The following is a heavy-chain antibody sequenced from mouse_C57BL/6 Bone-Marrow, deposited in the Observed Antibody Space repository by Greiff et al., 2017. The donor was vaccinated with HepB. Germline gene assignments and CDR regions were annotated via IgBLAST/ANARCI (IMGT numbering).Heavy chain of an antibody. J-gene: IGHJ4*01. CDR1: GYTFTSYW. CDR2: IDPSDSYT. V-gene: IGHV1-69*01. D-gene: IGHD1-1*01. Sequence: VKLQQPGAELVMPGASVKLSCKASGYTFTSYWMHWVKQRPGQGLEWIGEIDPSDSYTNYNQKFKGKSTLTVDKSSSTAYMQLSSLTSEDSAVYYCARSVTTVVGHYYAMDYWGQGTSVTVSS. CDR3: ARSVTTVVGHYYAMDY.